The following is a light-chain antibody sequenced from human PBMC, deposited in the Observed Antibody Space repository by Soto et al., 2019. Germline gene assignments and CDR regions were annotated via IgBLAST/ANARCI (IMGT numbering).Light chain of an antibody. CDR3: CSYAASSALWV. CDR1: NSDVGTYEL. J-gene: IGLJ3*02. Sequence: QSVLTQPASVSGSPGQSITISCTGTNSDVGTYELVSWYQQHPGRAPKLMIYKGSKRPSGVSNRFSGSKSGDTASLTISGLQAEDEANYYCCSYAASSALWVFGGGTKLTVL. CDR2: KGS. V-gene: IGLV2-23*01.